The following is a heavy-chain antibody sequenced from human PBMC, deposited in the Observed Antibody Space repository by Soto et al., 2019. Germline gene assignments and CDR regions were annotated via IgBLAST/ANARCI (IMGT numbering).Heavy chain of an antibody. Sequence: QVQLVQSGAEVKKPGSSVKVSCKASGGTFSSYTISWVRQAPGQGLEWMGRIIPILGIANYAQKFQGRVTITADKSTSTAYMELSSLRSEDTAVYYCASGPASWYQYFQRWGQGTLVTVSS. J-gene: IGHJ1*01. D-gene: IGHD6-13*01. CDR1: GGTFSSYT. V-gene: IGHV1-69*02. CDR3: ASGPASWYQYFQR. CDR2: IIPILGIA.